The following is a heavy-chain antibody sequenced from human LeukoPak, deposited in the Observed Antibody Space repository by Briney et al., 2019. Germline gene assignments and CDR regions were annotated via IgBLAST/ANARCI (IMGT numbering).Heavy chain of an antibody. CDR1: GFTFSDYY. CDR2: ISSSSSYT. V-gene: IGHV3-11*06. Sequence: GGSLRLSCAASGFTFSDYYMSWIRQAPGKGLEWVSYISSSSSYTNYADSVKGRFTISRDNAKNSLYLQMNSLRAEDTAVYYCARPNGYSDYDPLVNWGQGTLVTVSS. D-gene: IGHD5-12*01. CDR3: ARPNGYSDYDPLVN. J-gene: IGHJ4*02.